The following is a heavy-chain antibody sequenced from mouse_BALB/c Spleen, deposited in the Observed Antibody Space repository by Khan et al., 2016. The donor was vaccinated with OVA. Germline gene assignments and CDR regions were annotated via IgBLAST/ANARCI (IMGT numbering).Heavy chain of an antibody. J-gene: IGHJ4*01. CDR1: GFSLTNYG. D-gene: IGHD1-1*02. V-gene: IGHV2-6-1*01. CDR2: IWSDGST. CDR3: ARQPDYHYYVMDY. Sequence: QVQLKQSGPGLVAPSQSLSITCTISGFSLTNYGVHWVRLPPGKGLEWLVVIWSDGSTTYNSALKSRLSISKDNSKSPVFLKMNRLQTDDTAMYYCARQPDYHYYVMDYWGQGTSVTVSS.